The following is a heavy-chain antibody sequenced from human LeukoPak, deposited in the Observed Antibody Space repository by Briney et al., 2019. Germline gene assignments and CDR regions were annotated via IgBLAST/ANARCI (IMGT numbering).Heavy chain of an antibody. Sequence: GGFLRLSCTASGFSFNNYAMTWLRQAPGKGLEWVSIIIASSGATFYADSVKGRFTISRDNSKNTLYLQMNSLSVEDTSVYYCAKGGYDSVEVTYFDFWGQGALVTVSS. V-gene: IGHV3-23*01. J-gene: IGHJ4*02. D-gene: IGHD5-12*01. CDR1: GFSFNNYA. CDR2: IIASSGAT. CDR3: AKGGYDSVEVTYFDF.